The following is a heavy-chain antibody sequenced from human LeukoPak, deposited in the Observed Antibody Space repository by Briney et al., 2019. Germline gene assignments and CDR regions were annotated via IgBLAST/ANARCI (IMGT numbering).Heavy chain of an antibody. J-gene: IGHJ6*03. CDR2: IYYSGST. CDR3: AREYDFWRGYYRRYYYYMDV. D-gene: IGHD3-3*01. Sequence: PSETLSLTXTVSGGSISSGDYYWSRIRQPPGKGLEWIGYIYYSGSTYYNPSLKSRVTISVDTTKNQFSLKLSSVTAADTAVYYCAREYDFWRGYYRRYYYYMDVWGKGTTVTVSS. CDR1: GGSISSGDYY. V-gene: IGHV4-30-4*08.